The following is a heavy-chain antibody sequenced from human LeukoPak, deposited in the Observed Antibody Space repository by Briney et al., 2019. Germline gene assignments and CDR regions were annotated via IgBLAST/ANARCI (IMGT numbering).Heavy chain of an antibody. J-gene: IGHJ4*02. CDR1: GYTFTSYA. D-gene: IGHD5-12*01. CDR3: ARGEHVVATNQGPLDS. V-gene: IGHV1-3*01. CDR2: INAGNGNT. Sequence: ASVKFSCKASGYTFTSYAMHWVRQAPGQRLEWMGWINAGNGNTKYSQKFQGRVTITRDTSASTAYMELSSLRSEDTAVYYCARGEHVVATNQGPLDSWGQGTLVTVSS.